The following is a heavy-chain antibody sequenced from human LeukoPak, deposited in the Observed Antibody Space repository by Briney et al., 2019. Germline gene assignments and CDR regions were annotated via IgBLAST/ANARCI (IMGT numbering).Heavy chain of an antibody. V-gene: IGHV1-69*06. Sequence: SVKVSCKASGYTFTSYGISWVRQAPGQGLEWMGGIIPIFGTANYAQKFQGRVTITADKSTSTAYMELSSLRSEDTAVYYCARVGWFGELSPYYFDYWGQGTLVTVSS. CDR2: IIPIFGTA. CDR1: GYTFTSYG. CDR3: ARVGWFGELSPYYFDY. J-gene: IGHJ4*02. D-gene: IGHD3-10*01.